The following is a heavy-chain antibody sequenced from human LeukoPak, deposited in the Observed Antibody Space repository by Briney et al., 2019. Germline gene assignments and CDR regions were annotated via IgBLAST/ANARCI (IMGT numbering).Heavy chain of an antibody. V-gene: IGHV3-48*03. J-gene: IGHJ5*02. CDR2: ITRDASTI. Sequence: GGSLRLSCAVSGFTFSSYEMNWVRQAPGKGLEWVSYITRDASTIYYADSVKGRFTISRENAKNSLYLRMNSLRAEDTAVYYCARGHSSGYYNWFDPWGQGTLVTVSS. CDR1: GFTFSSYE. CDR3: ARGHSSGYYNWFDP. D-gene: IGHD3-22*01.